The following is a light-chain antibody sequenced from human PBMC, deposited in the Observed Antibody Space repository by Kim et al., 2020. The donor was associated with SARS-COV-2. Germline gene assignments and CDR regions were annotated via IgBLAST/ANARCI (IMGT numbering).Light chain of an antibody. J-gene: IGLJ1*01. CDR1: KLGDKY. Sequence: VSPGQTANISCSGDKLGDKYACWYQQTPGQSPVLVIYQDSKRPSGIPGRFSGSNSGNTATLTISGTQAMDEADYYCQAWDSTSYVFGTGTKVTVL. V-gene: IGLV3-1*01. CDR2: QDS. CDR3: QAWDSTSYV.